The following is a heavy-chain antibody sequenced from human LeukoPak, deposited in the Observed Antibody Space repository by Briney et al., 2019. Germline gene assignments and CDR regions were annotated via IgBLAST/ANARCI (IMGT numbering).Heavy chain of an antibody. CDR1: GGSISSGSYY. V-gene: IGHV4-61*02. CDR2: IYTSGST. CDR3: ARDLYSSGWYGEKYYYYMDV. Sequence: SQTLSLTCTVSGGSISSGSYYWSWIRQPAGKGLEWIGRIYTSGSTNYNPSLKSRVTISVDTSKNQFSLKLSSVTAADTAVYYCARDLYSSGWYGEKYYYYMDVWGKGTTVTVSS. J-gene: IGHJ6*03. D-gene: IGHD6-19*01.